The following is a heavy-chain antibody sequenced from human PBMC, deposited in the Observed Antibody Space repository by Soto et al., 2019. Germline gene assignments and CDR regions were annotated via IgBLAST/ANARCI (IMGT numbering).Heavy chain of an antibody. CDR1: GFTFSGYG. V-gene: IGHV3-33*01. CDR2: IWYDGSNK. CDR3: ARPGYCSGGSCDFLWY. Sequence: QVQLVESGGGVVQPGRSLRLSCAASGFTFSGYGMHWVRQAPGKGLEWVALIWYDGSNKYYADSVKGRFTVARDNSKNTLYLQMTSLRAEDTALYYCARPGYCSGGSCDFLWYWGQGTLVTVSS. D-gene: IGHD2-15*01. J-gene: IGHJ4*02.